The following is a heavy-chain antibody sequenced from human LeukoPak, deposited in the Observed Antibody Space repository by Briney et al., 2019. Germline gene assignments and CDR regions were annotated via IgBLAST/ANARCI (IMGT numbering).Heavy chain of an antibody. V-gene: IGHV4-4*07. D-gene: IGHD2-15*01. CDR2: IYTSGST. CDR1: GGSISSYY. Sequence: SEALSLTCTVSGGSISSYYWSWIRQPAGKGLEWIGRIYTSGSTNYNPSLKSRVTMSVDTSKNQFSLKLSSVTAADTAVYYCARGNILCSGGSCSTNIDYWGQGTLVTVSS. CDR3: ARGNILCSGGSCSTNIDY. J-gene: IGHJ4*02.